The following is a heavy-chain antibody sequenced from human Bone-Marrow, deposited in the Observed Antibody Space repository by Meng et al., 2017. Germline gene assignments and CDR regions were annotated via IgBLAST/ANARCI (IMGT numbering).Heavy chain of an antibody. CDR2: INPNSGGT. V-gene: IGHV1-2*06. CDR3: ARAYYFESSGYSFLGSYYFDY. D-gene: IGHD3-22*01. CDR1: GYTFTGYY. Sequence: ASVKVSCKASGYTFTGYYMHWVRQAPGQGLEWMGRINPNSGGTNYAQKFQGRVTMTRDTSISTAYMELSRLRSDDTAVYYCARAYYFESSGYSFLGSYYFDYWGQGTPVTVSS. J-gene: IGHJ4*02.